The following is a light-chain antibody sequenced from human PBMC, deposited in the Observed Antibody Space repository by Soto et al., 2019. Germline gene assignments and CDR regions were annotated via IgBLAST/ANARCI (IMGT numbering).Light chain of an antibody. J-gene: IGKJ1*01. CDR3: QQYYNWPRT. V-gene: IGKV3-15*01. CDR2: GAS. CDR1: QSISSN. Sequence: EIVMTQSPATLSLAPGERATLSCRASQSISSNLAWYQQKPGQAPRLLTYGASTRATGIPARFSGSGSGTEFTLTISSLKPEDFEVYYCQQYYNWPRTFGQGTKVDIK.